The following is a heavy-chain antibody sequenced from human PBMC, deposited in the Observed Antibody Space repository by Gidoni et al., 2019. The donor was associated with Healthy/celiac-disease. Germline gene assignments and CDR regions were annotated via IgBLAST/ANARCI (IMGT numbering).Heavy chain of an antibody. D-gene: IGHD4-17*01. CDR1: GFTFSSYW. CDR2: IKQDGSEK. J-gene: IGHJ4*02. Sequence: EVQLVESGGGLVQPVGSLRLSCAASGFTFSSYWMSWVRQAPWKGLEGVANIKQDGSEKYYVDSVKGRFTIPRHNAKNSLYLQMNSLRAEATAVYYCASPPSGATVTTGYWGQGTLVTVSS. CDR3: ASPPSGATVTTGY. V-gene: IGHV3-7*03.